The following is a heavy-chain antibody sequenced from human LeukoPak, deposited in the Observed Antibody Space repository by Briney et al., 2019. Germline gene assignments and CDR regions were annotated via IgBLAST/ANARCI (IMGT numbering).Heavy chain of an antibody. D-gene: IGHD2-2*01. Sequence: SETLSLTCAVSGYSLSSGYYWGWIRQPPGKGLEWIGSIYHSGSTYYNPSLKSRVTISVDTSKNQFSLKLSSVTAADTAVYYCATHCSSTSCYENGMDVWGKGTTVTVSS. J-gene: IGHJ6*04. CDR2: IYHSGST. CDR1: GYSLSSGYY. CDR3: ATHCSSTSCYENGMDV. V-gene: IGHV4-38-2*01.